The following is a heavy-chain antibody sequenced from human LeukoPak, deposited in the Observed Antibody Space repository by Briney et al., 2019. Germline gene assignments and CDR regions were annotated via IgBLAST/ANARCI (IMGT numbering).Heavy chain of an antibody. CDR3: ARDGYYGSGKRGDY. CDR1: GFTFGRYS. D-gene: IGHD3-10*01. J-gene: IGHJ4*02. CDR2: IGSTGGYT. V-gene: IGHV3-21*01. Sequence: GGSLRLSCVASGFTFGRYSMNWVRQAPGKGLEWLSSIGSTGGYTYYADSVKGRFTISRDNAKNSLYLQMNSLRAEDTAVYYCARDGYYGSGKRGDYWGQGTLVTVSS.